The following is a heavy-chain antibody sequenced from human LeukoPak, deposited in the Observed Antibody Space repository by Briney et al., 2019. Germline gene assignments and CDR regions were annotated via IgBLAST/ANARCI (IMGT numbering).Heavy chain of an antibody. CDR1: GFTFSGSA. D-gene: IGHD1-26*01. CDR2: IRSKANSYAT. CDR3: TRHRSGSSSTNWFDP. V-gene: IGHV3-73*01. Sequence: GGSLRLSCAASGFTFSGSAMNWVRQASGKGLDWVGGIRSKANSYATAYAASVKGRFTISRDDSKNTAYLQMNSLKTEDTAVYYCTRHRSGSSSTNWFDPWGQGTLVTVSS. J-gene: IGHJ5*02.